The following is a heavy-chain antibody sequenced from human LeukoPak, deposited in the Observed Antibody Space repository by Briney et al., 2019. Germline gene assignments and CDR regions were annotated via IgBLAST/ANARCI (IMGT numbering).Heavy chain of an antibody. CDR3: ATYLYGDPSLNWFDP. Sequence: PSETLSLTCAVYGGSFSGYYWSWIRQPPGKGLEWIGEINHSGSTNYNPSLKSRVTISVDTSKNQFSLKLSSVTAADTAVYYCATYLYGDPSLNWFDPWSQGTLVTVSS. D-gene: IGHD4-17*01. CDR1: GGSFSGYY. J-gene: IGHJ5*02. V-gene: IGHV4-34*01. CDR2: INHSGST.